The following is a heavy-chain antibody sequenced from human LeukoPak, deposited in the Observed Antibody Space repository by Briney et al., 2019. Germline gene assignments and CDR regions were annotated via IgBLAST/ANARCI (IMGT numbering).Heavy chain of an antibody. V-gene: IGHV3-23*01. D-gene: IGHD5-24*01. CDR2: ISGSDGRT. CDR3: AKSGSNRFDY. CDR1: GFTFSTYA. Sequence: GGSLRLSCAASGFTFSTYAMNWVRQAPGKGLEWVSGISGSDGRTYYADSVKGRFTISRDNSKNTLYLQMNSLRAEDTAVYYCAKSGSNRFDYWGQGALVTVSS. J-gene: IGHJ4*02.